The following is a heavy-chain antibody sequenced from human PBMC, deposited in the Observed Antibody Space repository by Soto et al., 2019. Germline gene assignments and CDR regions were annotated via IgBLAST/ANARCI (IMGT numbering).Heavy chain of an antibody. CDR2: ITTGGDAT. Sequence: EVQLLESGGGLVRPGGSLRLSCAASGFTFSRSDMSWVRQAPGKGLEWVSSITTGGDATPYADSVKGRFTISRDNSKNTVFLQMNSPQGGDPAVFYCGKGGGGDHGYWGQGTLVAVSS. D-gene: IGHD2-21*02. J-gene: IGHJ4*02. CDR3: GKGGGGDHGY. CDR1: GFTFSRSD. V-gene: IGHV3-23*01.